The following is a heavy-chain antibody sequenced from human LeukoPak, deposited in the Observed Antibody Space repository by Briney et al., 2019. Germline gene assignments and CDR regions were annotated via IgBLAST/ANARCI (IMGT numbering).Heavy chain of an antibody. CDR3: ARDKTPGTGGSCNPLF. J-gene: IGHJ4*02. Sequence: QAPGQGLEWMGWINPNSGGTNYAQKFHGRVTMTRDTSISPAYMELCSLRSDDPAVHYCARDKTPGTGGSCNPLFWGQGTLVTVSS. V-gene: IGHV1-2*02. CDR2: INPNSGGT. D-gene: IGHD2-15*01.